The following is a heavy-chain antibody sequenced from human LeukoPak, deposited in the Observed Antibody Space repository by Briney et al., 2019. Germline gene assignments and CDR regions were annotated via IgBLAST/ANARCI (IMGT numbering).Heavy chain of an antibody. J-gene: IGHJ5*02. Sequence: TSETLSLTCTVSGGSISSSSYYWGWIRQPPGKGLEWIGSIYYSGSTYYNPSLKSRVTISVDTSKNQFSLKLSSVTAADTAVYYCARDKYGSGSYTPFYWFDPWGQGTLVTVSS. D-gene: IGHD3-10*01. V-gene: IGHV4-39*07. CDR3: ARDKYGSGSYTPFYWFDP. CDR1: GGSISSSSYY. CDR2: IYYSGST.